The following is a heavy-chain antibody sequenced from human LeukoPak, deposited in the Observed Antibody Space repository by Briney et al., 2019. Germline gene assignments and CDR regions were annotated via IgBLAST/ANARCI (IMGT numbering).Heavy chain of an antibody. D-gene: IGHD1-26*01. V-gene: IGHV4-59*12. CDR1: GGSTSSYY. J-gene: IGHJ4*02. Sequence: SETLSLTCTDSGGSTSSYYWSWIRQPPGKGLEWIGYIYYSGSTYYNPSLKSRVTISVDTSKNQFSLKLSSVTAADTAVYYCARDSGLDGGYSGSYYRVYYFDYWGQGTLVTVSS. CDR3: ARDSGLDGGYSGSYYRVYYFDY. CDR2: IYYSGST.